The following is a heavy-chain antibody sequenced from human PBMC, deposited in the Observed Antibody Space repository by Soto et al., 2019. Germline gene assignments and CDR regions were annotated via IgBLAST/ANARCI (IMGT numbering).Heavy chain of an antibody. V-gene: IGHV4-30-4*01. CDR1: GGSISSGDYY. J-gene: IGHJ4*02. D-gene: IGHD5-12*01. CDR3: ARWLGYGPHFDY. Sequence: SETLSLTCTVSGGSISSGDYYWSWIRQPPGKGLECIGYIYYSGSTYYNPSLKSRVTISVDTSKNQFSLKLSSVTAADTAVYYCARWLGYGPHFDYWGQGTLVTVS. CDR2: IYYSGST.